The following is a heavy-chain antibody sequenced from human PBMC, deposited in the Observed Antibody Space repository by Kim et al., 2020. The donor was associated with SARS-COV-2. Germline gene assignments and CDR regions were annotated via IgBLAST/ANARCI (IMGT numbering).Heavy chain of an antibody. CDR1: GFTFSSYA. Sequence: GGSLRLSCAASGFTFSSYAMSWVRQAPGKGLEWVSAISGSGGSTYYADSVKGRFTISRDNSKNTLYLQMNSLRAEDTAVYYCAKDVSQRAYCGGDCYSSFDYWGQGTLVTVSS. J-gene: IGHJ4*02. D-gene: IGHD2-21*02. CDR2: ISGSGGST. CDR3: AKDVSQRAYCGGDCYSSFDY. V-gene: IGHV3-23*01.